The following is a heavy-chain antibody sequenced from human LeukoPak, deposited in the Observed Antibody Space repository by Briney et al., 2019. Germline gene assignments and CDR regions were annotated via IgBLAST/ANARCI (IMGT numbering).Heavy chain of an antibody. Sequence: GGSLRLSCAASGFIFSNYWMTWVRQAPGKALEWVANIKPDGSGEYYVDSLKGRFTISRDNAENSLFLQMNSLRPEDTAVYYCAKGRDNSVYSYFEYWGQGTLVTVSS. CDR3: AKGRDNSVYSYFEY. CDR2: IKPDGSGE. D-gene: IGHD3-22*01. V-gene: IGHV3-7*01. J-gene: IGHJ4*02. CDR1: GFIFSNYW.